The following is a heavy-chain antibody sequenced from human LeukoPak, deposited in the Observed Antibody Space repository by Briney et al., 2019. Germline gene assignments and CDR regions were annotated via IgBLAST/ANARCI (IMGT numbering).Heavy chain of an antibody. Sequence: PSETLSLTCTVSGGSISSGSYYWSWIRQPPGKGLEWIGYIHYSGSTNYNPSLKSRVTISVDTSKNQFSLKLSSVTAADTAVYYCARDLGYSGSYGAFDIWGQGTMVTVSS. D-gene: IGHD1-26*01. J-gene: IGHJ3*02. CDR3: ARDLGYSGSYGAFDI. V-gene: IGHV4-61*01. CDR2: IHYSGST. CDR1: GGSISSGSYY.